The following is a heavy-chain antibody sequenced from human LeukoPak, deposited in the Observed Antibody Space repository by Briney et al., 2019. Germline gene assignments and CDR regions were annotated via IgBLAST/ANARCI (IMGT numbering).Heavy chain of an antibody. D-gene: IGHD5-24*01. V-gene: IGHV3-74*01. CDR2: INSDGGNT. CDR3: TRGYNYRIDY. CDR1: GFTFSSYW. Sequence: GGSLRLSCAASGFTFSSYWMQWVRQAPGKGPLWASRINSDGGNTAYADSVKGRFIVSRDNAKNTLYLQMNSLRVEDTAVYYCTRGYNYRIDYWGQGTQVSVSS. J-gene: IGHJ4*02.